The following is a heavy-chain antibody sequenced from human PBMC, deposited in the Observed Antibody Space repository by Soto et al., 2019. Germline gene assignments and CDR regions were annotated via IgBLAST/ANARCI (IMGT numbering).Heavy chain of an antibody. D-gene: IGHD1-26*01. V-gene: IGHV4-30-4*01. CDR2: IYYSGST. Sequence: PSETLSLTCTVSGGSISSGDYYWSWIRQPPGKGLGWIGYIYYSGSTYYNPSLKSRVTISVDTSKNQFSLKLSSVTAADTAVYYCARVTGAAPSRYYYYGMDVWGQGTTVTVSS. CDR1: GGSISSGDYY. CDR3: ARVTGAAPSRYYYYGMDV. J-gene: IGHJ6*02.